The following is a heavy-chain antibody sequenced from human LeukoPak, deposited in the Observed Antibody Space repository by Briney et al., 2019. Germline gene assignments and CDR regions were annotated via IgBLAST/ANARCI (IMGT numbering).Heavy chain of an antibody. CDR2: IYYSGST. J-gene: IGHJ6*02. Sequence: SETLSLTCAVYGGSFSGYYWSWIRQPPGKGLEWIGYIYYSGSTNYNPSLKSRVTISVDTSKNQFSLKLSSVTAADTAVYCCARERLVLSFYYGMDVWGQGTTVTVSS. CDR1: GGSFSGYY. V-gene: IGHV4-59*01. D-gene: IGHD6-6*01. CDR3: ARERLVLSFYYGMDV.